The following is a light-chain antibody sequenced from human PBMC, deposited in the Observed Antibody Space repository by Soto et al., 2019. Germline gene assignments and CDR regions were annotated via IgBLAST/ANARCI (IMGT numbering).Light chain of an antibody. Sequence: QSALTQPASVSGSPGHSITISCTGTSSDVGGYNYVSWYQQHPGKAPKLMIYDVSNRPSGVSNRFSGSKSGNTASLTISGLQAEDEADYYCRSYTSSSPYVFGTGTKVTVL. CDR1: SSDVGGYNY. CDR3: RSYTSSSPYV. CDR2: DVS. V-gene: IGLV2-14*01. J-gene: IGLJ1*01.